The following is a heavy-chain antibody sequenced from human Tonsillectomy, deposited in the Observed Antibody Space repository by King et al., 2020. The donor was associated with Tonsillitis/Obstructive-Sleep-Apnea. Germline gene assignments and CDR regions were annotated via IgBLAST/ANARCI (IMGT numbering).Heavy chain of an antibody. D-gene: IGHD6-19*01. CDR2: INHSGST. CDR1: GGSFSGYY. J-gene: IGHJ4*02. V-gene: IGHV4-34*01. CDR3: ARDSPRIAVAAFRAYFDY. Sequence: VQLQQWGAGLLKPSETLSLTCAVYGGSFSGYYWSWIRQPPGKGLEWIGEINHSGSTNYNPSLKSRVTISVDTSKNQFSLKLSSVTAADTAVYYCARDSPRIAVAAFRAYFDYWGQGTLVTVSS.